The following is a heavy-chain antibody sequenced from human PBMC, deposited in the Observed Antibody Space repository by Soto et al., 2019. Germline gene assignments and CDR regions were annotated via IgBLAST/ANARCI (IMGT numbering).Heavy chain of an antibody. V-gene: IGHV4-59*01. Sequence: PSETLSLTCTVSGGSISSYFYIWFRQPPGKGLEWIGSVYYTGTTDYNPSLKSRVTMSVDTSKTQFSLNLRSVTAADTAVYYCARDLAAVPRAFDYWGRGTLVTVS. D-gene: IGHD6-13*01. CDR1: GGSISSYF. CDR2: VYYTGTT. J-gene: IGHJ4*02. CDR3: ARDLAAVPRAFDY.